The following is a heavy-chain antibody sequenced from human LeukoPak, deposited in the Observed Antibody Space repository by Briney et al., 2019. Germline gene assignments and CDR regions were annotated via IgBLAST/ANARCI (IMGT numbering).Heavy chain of an antibody. D-gene: IGHD5-18*01. V-gene: IGHV6-1*01. CDR1: GDSVSSNSVT. CDR2: TYYRSEWYN. CDR3: TRAGSYGYYWYFDL. Sequence: SQTLSLTCAISGDSVSSNSVTWNWIRQSPSRGLEWLGRTYYRSEWYNDYAVSVKSRITINPDTSKNQFSLQLNSVTPEDTAVYYCTRAGSYGYYWYFDLWGRGTLVTVSS. J-gene: IGHJ2*01.